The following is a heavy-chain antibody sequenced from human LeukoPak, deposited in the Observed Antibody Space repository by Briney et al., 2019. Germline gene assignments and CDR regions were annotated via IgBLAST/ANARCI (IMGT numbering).Heavy chain of an antibody. J-gene: IGHJ6*02. D-gene: IGHD5-18*01. CDR1: GYTFTSYY. CDR3: ARGCGIQLWFGACPYGTDV. V-gene: IGHV1-46*01. Sequence: ASVKVSCKASGYTFTSYYMHWVRQAPGQGLEWMGIINPSGGSTSYAQKFQGRVTMTRDTSTSTVYMELSSLRSEDTAVYYCARGCGIQLWFGACPYGTDVWGQGTTVTVSS. CDR2: INPSGGST.